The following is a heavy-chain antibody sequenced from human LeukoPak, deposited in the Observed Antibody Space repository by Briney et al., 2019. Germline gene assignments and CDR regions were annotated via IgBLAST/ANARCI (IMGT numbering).Heavy chain of an antibody. V-gene: IGHV3-13*01. CDR3: ARGGQWLVPGDYYYGMDV. D-gene: IGHD6-19*01. CDR1: GFTFSSYD. Sequence: PEGSLRLSCAASGFTFSSYDMHWVRQATGKGLEWVSAIGTAGDTYYPGSVKGRFTISRENAKNSLYPQMNSLRAEDTAVYYCARGGQWLVPGDYYYGMDVWGQGTTVTVSS. CDR2: IGTAGDT. J-gene: IGHJ6*02.